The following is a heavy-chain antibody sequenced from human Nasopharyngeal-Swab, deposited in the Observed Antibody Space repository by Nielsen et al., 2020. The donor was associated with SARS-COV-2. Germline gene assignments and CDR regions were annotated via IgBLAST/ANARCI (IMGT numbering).Heavy chain of an antibody. D-gene: IGHD3-10*01. CDR2: IKQDGSEK. CDR1: EFTFRDYW. V-gene: IGHV3-7*01. CDR3: ARVGGRTSPMGS. Sequence: GESLKISCVASEFTFRDYWMSWVRQAPAKGLEWVASIKQDGSEKNYVDSVKGRFTISRDNAKNSLFLQMDSLRTEDTAFYYRARVGGRTSPMGSWGQGTLVTVSS. J-gene: IGHJ4*02.